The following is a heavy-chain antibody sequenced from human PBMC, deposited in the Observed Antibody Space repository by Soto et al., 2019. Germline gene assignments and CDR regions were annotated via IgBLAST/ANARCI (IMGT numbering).Heavy chain of an antibody. D-gene: IGHD3-9*01. CDR1: GFTFSSYA. Sequence: GGALRLSCAASGFTFSSYAMSWVRQAPGKGLEWVSAISGSGGSTYYADSVKGRFTISRDNSKNTLYLQMNSLRAEDTAVYYCAKAIAYYDILTGYYTDYWGQGTLVTVPQ. V-gene: IGHV3-23*01. J-gene: IGHJ4*02. CDR2: ISGSGGST. CDR3: AKAIAYYDILTGYYTDY.